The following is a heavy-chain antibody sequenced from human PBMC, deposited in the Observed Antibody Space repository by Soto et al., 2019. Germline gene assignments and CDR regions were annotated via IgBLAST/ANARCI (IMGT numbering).Heavy chain of an antibody. V-gene: IGHV3-33*01. J-gene: IGHJ6*02. CDR2: IWYDGSNK. CDR3: ARDSGVVTAIISGMDV. D-gene: IGHD2-21*02. CDR1: GFTFSSYG. Sequence: GSLRLSCAASGFTFSSYGMHWVRQAPGKGLEWVAVIWYDGSNKYYADSVKGRFTISRDNSKNTLYLQMNSLRAEDTAVYYCARDSGVVTAIISGMDVWGQGTTVTVSS.